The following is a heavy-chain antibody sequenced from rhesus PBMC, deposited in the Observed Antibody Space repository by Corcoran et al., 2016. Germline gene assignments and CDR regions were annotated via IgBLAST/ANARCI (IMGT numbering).Heavy chain of an antibody. D-gene: IGHD2-15*01. Sequence: EVQLVQSGAEVKRPGESLKISCKTSGYSFTSYWISWVRQLPGKGLEWMGAIDPSDSDTRYRPYFQCQFTISADKSISTAYLQWSSLKASDTATYYCATLLPGNVAYWGQGVLVTVSS. CDR2: IDPSDSDT. CDR1: GYSFTSYW. V-gene: IGHV5-2*01. J-gene: IGHJ4*01. CDR3: ATLLPGNVAY.